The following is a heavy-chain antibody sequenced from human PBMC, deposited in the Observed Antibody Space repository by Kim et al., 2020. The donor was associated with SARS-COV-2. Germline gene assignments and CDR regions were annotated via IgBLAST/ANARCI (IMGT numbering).Heavy chain of an antibody. J-gene: IGHJ4*02. CDR3: ARDVVPLPTVPSNYEGGPDY. V-gene: IGHV3-21*01. Sequence: GGSLRLSCAASGFTFSSHSMNWVRQAPGKGLEWVSSISSSSNYIYYADSVKGRFTISRDNAKNTLYLQMNSLRAEDTAVYYCARDVVPLPTVPSNYEGGPDYWGLGTLVIVSS. CDR2: ISSSSNYI. D-gene: IGHD4-4*01. CDR1: GFTFSSHS.